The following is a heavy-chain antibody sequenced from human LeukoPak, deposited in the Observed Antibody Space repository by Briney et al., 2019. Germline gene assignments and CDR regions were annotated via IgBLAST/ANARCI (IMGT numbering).Heavy chain of an antibody. CDR1: GGSISSYY. CDR3: AKRAFGGADF. V-gene: IGHV4-59*01. Sequence: SVTLSLTCTVSGGSISSYYWSWIRQPPGKGLEWLGYMYYSGSTNDNPSLKSRDTISVDTSKNHFSLNLSSVTAADTAVYYCAKRAFGGADFWGQGTLVTVSS. CDR2: MYYSGST. J-gene: IGHJ4*02. D-gene: IGHD3-16*01.